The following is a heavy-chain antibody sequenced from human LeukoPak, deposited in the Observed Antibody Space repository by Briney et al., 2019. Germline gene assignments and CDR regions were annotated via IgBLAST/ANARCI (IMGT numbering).Heavy chain of an antibody. J-gene: IGHJ4*02. Sequence: GALRLSCAASGFTFSSYAMHWVRQAPGKGLEWVAVISYDGSNKYYADSVKGRFTISRDNSKNTLYLQMNSLRAEDTAVYYCARSYCSSISCPSRFDYWGQGTLVTVSS. CDR2: ISYDGSNK. CDR3: ARSYCSSISCPSRFDY. D-gene: IGHD2-2*01. CDR1: GFTFSSYA. V-gene: IGHV3-30-3*01.